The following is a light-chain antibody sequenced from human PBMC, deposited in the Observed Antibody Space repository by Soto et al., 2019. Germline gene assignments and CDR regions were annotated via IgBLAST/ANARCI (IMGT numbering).Light chain of an antibody. Sequence: QSALTQPASVSGSPGQSITISCTGTSRDIGFYNYVSWYQQYPGNAPKLIIFEVTNRPSGVSDHFSGSKSGNTASLTISGLLPEDGADYYCSSYTTRSTYVFGSGTKLTVL. CDR2: EVT. V-gene: IGLV2-14*01. CDR1: SRDIGFYNY. CDR3: SSYTTRSTYV. J-gene: IGLJ1*01.